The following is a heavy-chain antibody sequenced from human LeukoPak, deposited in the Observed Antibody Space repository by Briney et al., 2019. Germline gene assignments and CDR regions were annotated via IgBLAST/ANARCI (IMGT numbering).Heavy chain of an antibody. CDR3: AKDIEVAITGHYFDL. Sequence: GGSLRLSCAASGFTFSSYAMSWVRQAPGQGLEWPSAISGSGFSTHYADSVKGRFTISRDNSKTTLFLQMNSLRAEDTALYYCAKDIEVAITGHYFDLWGRGTLVAVSS. J-gene: IGHJ2*01. V-gene: IGHV3-23*01. CDR2: ISGSGFST. D-gene: IGHD3-22*01. CDR1: GFTFSSYA.